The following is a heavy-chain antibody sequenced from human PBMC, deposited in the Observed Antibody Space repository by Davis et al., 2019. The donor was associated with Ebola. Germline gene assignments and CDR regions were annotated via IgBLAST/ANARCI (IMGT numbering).Heavy chain of an antibody. CDR2: ISSNGGST. CDR3: VKDQTQWLLDPLDY. Sequence: GESLKISCSASGFTFSSYAMHWVRQAPGKGLEYVSAISSNGGSTYYADSVKGRFTISRDNSKNTLYLQMSSLRAEDTAVYYCVKDQTQWLLDPLDYWGQGTLVTVSS. J-gene: IGHJ4*02. V-gene: IGHV3-64D*08. CDR1: GFTFSSYA. D-gene: IGHD3-3*01.